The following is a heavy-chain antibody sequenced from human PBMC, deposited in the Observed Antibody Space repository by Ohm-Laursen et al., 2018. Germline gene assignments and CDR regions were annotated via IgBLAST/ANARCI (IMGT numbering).Heavy chain of an antibody. D-gene: IGHD1-26*01. Sequence: SDTLSLTCTVSSYSITSSNYWGWVRQPPGKGLEWIGNMHYTGNTYYNPSLKSRVTMSVDTPKNQFSLKLTSVTAVDTAVYYCARIDRWEGGFDYWGQGTLVTVSS. V-gene: IGHV4-28*01. CDR2: MHYTGNT. CDR1: SYSITSSNY. J-gene: IGHJ4*02. CDR3: ARIDRWEGGFDY.